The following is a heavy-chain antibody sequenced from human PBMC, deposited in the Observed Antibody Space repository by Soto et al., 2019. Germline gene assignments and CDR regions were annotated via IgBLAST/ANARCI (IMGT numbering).Heavy chain of an antibody. CDR3: AREPNESFYFDY. CDR2: IIPIFGIG. CDR1: GGTFNRYA. Sequence: ASVKVSCKASGGTFNRYAISWVRQAPGQGLEWMGGIIPIFGIGNDAQRFQGRVTITADESTGTAYMELSSLRSEDTGVYYCAREPNESFYFDYWGQGTQVTVS. J-gene: IGHJ4*02. V-gene: IGHV1-69*13.